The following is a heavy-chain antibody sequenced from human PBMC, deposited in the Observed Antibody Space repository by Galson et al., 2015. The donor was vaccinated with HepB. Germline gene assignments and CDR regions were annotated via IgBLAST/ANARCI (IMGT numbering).Heavy chain of an antibody. CDR2: IYYSGST. J-gene: IGHJ6*02. CDR3: ARGGLVVVPAARNYYYYGMDV. V-gene: IGHV4-31*03. D-gene: IGHD2-2*01. CDR1: GGSISSGGYY. Sequence: SLTCTVSGGSISSGGYYWSWIRQHPGKGLEWIGYIYYSGSTYYNPSLKSRVTISVDTSKNQFSLKLSSVTAADTAVYYCARGGLVVVPAARNYYYYGMDVWGQGTTVTVSS.